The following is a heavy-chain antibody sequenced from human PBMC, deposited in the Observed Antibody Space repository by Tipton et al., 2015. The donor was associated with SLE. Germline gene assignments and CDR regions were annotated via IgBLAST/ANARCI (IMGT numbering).Heavy chain of an antibody. V-gene: IGHV4-38-2*01. CDR2: FYHSGST. D-gene: IGHD3-10*01. Sequence: TLSLTCAVSGYSISSGYYWGWIRQFPGKGLEWIGSFYHSGSTYYNPSLKSRVTISVETSKNQFSLKLSSVTAADTAVYYCARGLAMVRGDSMDYWGQGTLVTVSS. CDR1: GYSISSGYY. CDR3: ARGLAMVRGDSMDY. J-gene: IGHJ4*02.